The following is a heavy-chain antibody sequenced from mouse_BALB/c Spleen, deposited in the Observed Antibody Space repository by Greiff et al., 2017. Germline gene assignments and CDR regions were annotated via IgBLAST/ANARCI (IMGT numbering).Heavy chain of an antibody. CDR3: ARYRSKAGAMDY. CDR1: GFTFSSYT. D-gene: IGHD2-5*01. V-gene: IGHV5-9*03. Sequence: EVKLVESGGGLVKPGGSLKLSCAASGFTFSSYTMSWVRQTPEKRLEWVATISSGGGNTYYPDSVKGRFTISRDNAKNNLYLQMSSLRSEDTALYYCARYRSKAGAMDYWGQGTSVTVSS. CDR2: ISSGGGNT. J-gene: IGHJ4*01.